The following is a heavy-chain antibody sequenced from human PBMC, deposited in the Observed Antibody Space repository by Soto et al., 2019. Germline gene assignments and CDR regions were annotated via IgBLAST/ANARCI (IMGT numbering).Heavy chain of an antibody. CDR1: GFTFSDYY. J-gene: IGHJ6*03. D-gene: IGHD2-2*01. V-gene: IGHV3-11*01. Sequence: QVQLVESGGGLVKPGGSLRLSCAASGFTFSDYYMSWIRQAPGKGLEWVSYISSSGSTIYYADSVKGRFTISRDNAKNSLYLQMNSLRAEATAVYYCARDPCSSNSCERNPYYYYYMDVWGKGTTVTVSS. CDR3: ARDPCSSNSCERNPYYYYYMDV. CDR2: ISSSGSTI.